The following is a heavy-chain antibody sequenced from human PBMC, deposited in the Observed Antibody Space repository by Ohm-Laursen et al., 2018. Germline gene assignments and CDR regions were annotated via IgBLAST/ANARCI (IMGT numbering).Heavy chain of an antibody. D-gene: IGHD1-1*01. V-gene: IGHV1-8*02. CDR1: GYTFTTYD. CDR2: MNPNSGNT. J-gene: IGHJ4*02. Sequence: ASVKVSCKVSGYTFTTYDITWVRQAAGQGPEWMGWMNPNSGNTGYAQKFRDRVTMTSDTSISTAYMELYGLTSEDTAAYYCARAVRNQLASGYWGQGTLVTVSS. CDR3: ARAVRNQLASGY.